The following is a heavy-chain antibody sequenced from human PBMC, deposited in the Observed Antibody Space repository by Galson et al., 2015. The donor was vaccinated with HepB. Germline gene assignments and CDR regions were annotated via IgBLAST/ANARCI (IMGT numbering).Heavy chain of an antibody. V-gene: IGHV3-30-3*01. CDR3: ARRWGSGWRGAFDY. CDR2: ISYDGSNK. D-gene: IGHD6-19*01. Sequence: SLRLSCAASGFTFSSYAMHWVRQAPGKGLEWVAVISYDGSNKYYADSVKGRFTISRDNPKNTLYLQMNSLRAEDTAVYYCARRWGSGWRGAFDYWGQGTLVTVSS. CDR1: GFTFSSYA. J-gene: IGHJ4*02.